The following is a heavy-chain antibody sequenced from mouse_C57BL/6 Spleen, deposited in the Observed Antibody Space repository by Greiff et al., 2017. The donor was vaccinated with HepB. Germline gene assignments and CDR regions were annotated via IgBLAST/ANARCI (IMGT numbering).Heavy chain of an antibody. CDR3: ARPSYDYEGTWFAY. Sequence: VQLQQSGPELVKPGASVKIPCKASGYTFTDYNMDWVKQSHGKSLEWIGDINPNNGGTIYNQKFKGKATLTVDKSSSTAYMELRSLTSEDTAVYYCARPSYDYEGTWFAYWGQGTLVTVSA. V-gene: IGHV1-18*01. J-gene: IGHJ3*01. D-gene: IGHD2-4*01. CDR1: GYTFTDYN. CDR2: INPNNGGT.